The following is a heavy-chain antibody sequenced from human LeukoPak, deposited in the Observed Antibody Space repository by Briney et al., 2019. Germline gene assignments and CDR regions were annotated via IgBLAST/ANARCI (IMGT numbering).Heavy chain of an antibody. V-gene: IGHV1-69*05. CDR2: IIPIFGTA. CDR1: GGTFSSYA. Sequence: GASVKVSCKASGGTFSSYAISWVRQAPGQGLEWMGRIIPIFGTANYAQKFQGRVTITTDESTSTAYMELSSLRSEDTAVYYCARVPNSSSWQTYYYYMDVWGKGTTVTVSS. CDR3: ARVPNSSSWQTYYYYMDV. J-gene: IGHJ6*03. D-gene: IGHD6-13*01.